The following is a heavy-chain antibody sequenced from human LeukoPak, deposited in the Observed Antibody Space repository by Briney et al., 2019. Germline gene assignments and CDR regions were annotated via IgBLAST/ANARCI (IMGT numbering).Heavy chain of an antibody. Sequence: GGSLRLSCAASGFTFDDYAMHWARQVPGKGLEWVSGISWNSGSIGYADSVKGRFTISRDNAKNSLYLQMNSLRAEDMALYYCAKDEFVASDFTGAFDIWGQGAMVTVSS. CDR1: GFTFDDYA. J-gene: IGHJ3*02. CDR2: ISWNSGSI. D-gene: IGHD2-8*02. V-gene: IGHV3-9*03. CDR3: AKDEFVASDFTGAFDI.